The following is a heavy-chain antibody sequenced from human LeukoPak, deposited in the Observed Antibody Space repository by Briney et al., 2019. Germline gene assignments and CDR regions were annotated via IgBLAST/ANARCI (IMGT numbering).Heavy chain of an antibody. CDR3: ARSYSSGYGPYYYYYMDV. J-gene: IGHJ6*03. Sequence: GESLKISCKGSGYSFTSYWIGWVRQMPGKGLEWMGIIYPGDSDTRYSPSFQGQVTISADKSIGTAYLQWSSLKASDTAMYYCARSYSSGYGPYYYYYMDVWGKGTTVTVSS. CDR1: GYSFTSYW. CDR2: IYPGDSDT. D-gene: IGHD3-22*01. V-gene: IGHV5-51*01.